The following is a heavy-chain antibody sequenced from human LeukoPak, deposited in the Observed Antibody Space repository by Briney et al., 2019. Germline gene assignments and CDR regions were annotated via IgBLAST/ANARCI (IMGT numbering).Heavy chain of an antibody. J-gene: IGHJ4*02. V-gene: IGHV3-30*18. CDR1: GFTFSSYG. CDR2: MSYDGSNK. CDR3: AKDYETYYYDSSYDY. D-gene: IGHD3-22*01. Sequence: GGSLRLSCAASGFTFSSYGMHWVRQAPGKGLEWVAVMSYDGSNKNYADSVKGRFTISRDNSKNTLYLQMNSLRAEDSAVYYCAKDYETYYYDSSYDYWGQGTLVTVSS.